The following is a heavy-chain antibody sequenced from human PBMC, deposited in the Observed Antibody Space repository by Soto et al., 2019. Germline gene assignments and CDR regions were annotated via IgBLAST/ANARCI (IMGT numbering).Heavy chain of an antibody. CDR3: ARLPPNGGGYDSAYDY. J-gene: IGHJ4*02. CDR2: IYYSGST. Sequence: QLQLQESGPGLVKPSETLSLTCTVSGGSISSSSYYWGWIRQPPGKGLEWIGSIYYSGSTYYNPSLKSRVTISVATSNSQFSLKLSSVTAADTAVYYCARLPPNGGGYDSAYDYWGQGTLVTVSS. D-gene: IGHD5-12*01. CDR1: GGSISSSSYY. V-gene: IGHV4-39*01.